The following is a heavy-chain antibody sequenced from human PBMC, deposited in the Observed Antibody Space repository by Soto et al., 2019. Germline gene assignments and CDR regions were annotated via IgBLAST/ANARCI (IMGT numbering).Heavy chain of an antibody. CDR3: ARDGDIVVVPAAMGINWFDP. CDR1: GFTFSSYS. V-gene: IGHV3-21*01. J-gene: IGHJ5*02. CDR2: ISSSSSYI. Sequence: GGSLRLSCAASGFTFSSYSMNWVRQAPGKGLEWVSSISSSSSYIYYADSVKGRFTISRDNAKNSLYLQMNSLRAEDTAVYYCARDGDIVVVPAAMGINWFDPWGQGTLVTVSS. D-gene: IGHD2-2*01.